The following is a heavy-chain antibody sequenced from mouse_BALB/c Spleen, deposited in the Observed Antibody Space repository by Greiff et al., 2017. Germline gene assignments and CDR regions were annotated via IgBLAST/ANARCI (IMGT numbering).Heavy chain of an antibody. V-gene: IGHV5-17*02. CDR1: GFTFSSFG. CDR2: ISSGSSTI. J-gene: IGHJ2*01. CDR3: ANDGYN. Sequence: EVKLVESGGGLVQPGGSRKLSCAASGFTFSSFGMHWVRQAPEKGLEWVAYISSGSSTIYYADTVKGRFTISRDNPKNTLFLQMTSLRSEDTAMYYCANDGYNWGQGTTLTVSS. D-gene: IGHD2-3*01.